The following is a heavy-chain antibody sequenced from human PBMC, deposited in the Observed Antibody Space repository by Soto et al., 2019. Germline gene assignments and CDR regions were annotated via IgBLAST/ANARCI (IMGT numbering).Heavy chain of an antibody. CDR1: GGTFSSYA. CDR2: IIPIFGTA. D-gene: IGHD4-17*01. Sequence: QVQLVQSGAEVKKPGSSVKVSYKASGGTFSSYAISWVRQAPGQGLERMGGIIPIFGTANYAQKFQGRVTITADESTSTAYMELSSLRSEDTAVYYCARSFFRVTTSYGMDVWGQGPTVTVSS. CDR3: ARSFFRVTTSYGMDV. V-gene: IGHV1-69*12. J-gene: IGHJ6*02.